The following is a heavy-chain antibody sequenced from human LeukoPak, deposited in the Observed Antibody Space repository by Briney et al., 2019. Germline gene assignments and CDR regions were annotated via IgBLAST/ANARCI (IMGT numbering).Heavy chain of an antibody. CDR2: ISNSADST. J-gene: IGHJ4*02. V-gene: IGHV3-23*01. Sequence: PGGSLRLSCAASGFIFSNYAVSWVRQAPGKGLEWVSGISNSADSTYYAVSVKGRFTISRDNSENTLYLQMNSLRAEDTAVYYCAKDRDFWSGYYDFDFWGRGTLVTVSS. CDR1: GFIFSNYA. CDR3: AKDRDFWSGYYDFDF. D-gene: IGHD3-3*01.